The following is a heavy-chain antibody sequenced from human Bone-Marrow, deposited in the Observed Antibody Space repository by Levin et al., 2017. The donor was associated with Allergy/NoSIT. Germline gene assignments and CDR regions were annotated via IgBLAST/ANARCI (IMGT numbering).Heavy chain of an antibody. D-gene: IGHD6-13*01. CDR1: GFTFSSYA. J-gene: IGHJ3*02. Sequence: RGESLKISCAASGFTFSSYAMSWVRQAPGEGLEWVSAIIGTAGSTYYADSVKGRFTNSRDNSRNTLYLQMNSLRAEDTALYYCAKSQSSSPRAFDIWGQGTMVTVSS. V-gene: IGHV3-23*01. CDR3: AKSQSSSPRAFDI. CDR2: IIGTAGST.